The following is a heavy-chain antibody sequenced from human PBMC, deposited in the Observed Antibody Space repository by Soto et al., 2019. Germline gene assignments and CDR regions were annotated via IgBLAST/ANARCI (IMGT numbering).Heavy chain of an antibody. Sequence: PSETLSLTCTVSGGSISSGGYYWSWIRQHPGKGLEWIGYIYYSGSTYYNPSLKSRVTISVDTSKNQFSLKLSSVTAADTAVYYCARDPSSSWNNWFDPWGQGTLVTVSP. CDR3: ARDPSSSWNNWFDP. CDR2: IYYSGST. CDR1: GGSISSGGYY. D-gene: IGHD6-13*01. V-gene: IGHV4-31*03. J-gene: IGHJ5*02.